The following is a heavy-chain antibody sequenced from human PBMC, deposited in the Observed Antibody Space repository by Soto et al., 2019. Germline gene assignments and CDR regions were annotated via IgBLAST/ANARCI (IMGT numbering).Heavy chain of an antibody. V-gene: IGHV1-2*04. CDR1: RYTFTGYY. D-gene: IGHD1-26*01. Sequence: GASVKVSCKASRYTFTGYYMHWVRQAPGQGLEWMGWINPNSGGTNYAQKFQGWVTMTRDTSISTAYMELSRLRSDDTAVYYCAREDSGSYYGMDVWGQGTTVTVSS. J-gene: IGHJ6*02. CDR2: INPNSGGT. CDR3: AREDSGSYYGMDV.